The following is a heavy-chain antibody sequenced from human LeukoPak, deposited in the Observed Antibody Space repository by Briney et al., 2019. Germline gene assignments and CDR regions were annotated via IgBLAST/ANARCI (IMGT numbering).Heavy chain of an antibody. Sequence: PGESLRLSCAGTGMSFSDFRDAWMSWVRQAPGKGLEWVSYISSSGSTIYYADSVKGRFTISRDNAKNSLYLQMNSLRAEDTAVYYCARAPGYYDSSGLAFDIWGQGTMVTVSS. CDR1: GMSFSDFRDAW. CDR3: ARAPGYYDSSGLAFDI. J-gene: IGHJ3*02. CDR2: ISSSGSTI. V-gene: IGHV3-11*04. D-gene: IGHD3-22*01.